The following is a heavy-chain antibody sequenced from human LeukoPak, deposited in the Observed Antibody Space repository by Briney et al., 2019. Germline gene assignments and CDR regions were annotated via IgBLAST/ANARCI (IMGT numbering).Heavy chain of an antibody. D-gene: IGHD3-9*01. CDR3: ARTYYDILTGYNPYFDY. Sequence: PGGSLRLSCAASGFSFRSHWMHWVRQTPGKDLVWVSRINGDGTLTDYADSVKGRFTISRDNAKNTLYLEMKSLRAEDTAVYYCARTYYDILTGYNPYFDYWGQGILVTVSS. V-gene: IGHV3-74*01. J-gene: IGHJ4*02. CDR2: INGDGTLT. CDR1: GFSFRSHW.